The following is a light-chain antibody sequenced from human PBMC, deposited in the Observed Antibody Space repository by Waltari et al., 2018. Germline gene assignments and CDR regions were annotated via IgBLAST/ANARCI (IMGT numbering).Light chain of an antibody. CDR1: QSVGSTS. Sequence: VVLTQSPGTLSLSPGETVTLTCRASQSVGSTSTAWYQQKPGQAPRLLIYGSSRSAPGVPGRFTARGSGTDFALTIASLDPEDFAVYLCQQYGKSPITFGQGTRLEVK. V-gene: IGKV3-20*01. CDR3: QQYGKSPIT. CDR2: GSS. J-gene: IGKJ5*01.